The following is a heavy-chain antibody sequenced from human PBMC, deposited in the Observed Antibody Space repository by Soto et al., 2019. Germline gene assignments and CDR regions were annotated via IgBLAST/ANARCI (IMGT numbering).Heavy chain of an antibody. CDR3: VKDRGYGGYENCFDS. Sequence: GESLKISCAASGFPFSSYDMSWVRQAPGQGLEWVSSSTGSGTTYYADSVQGRFTISRDNSENTLYLQMTSLRVEDTAVYYCVKDRGYGGYENCFDSWGQGTLVTVSS. J-gene: IGHJ5*01. CDR2: STGSGTT. V-gene: IGHV3-23*01. CDR1: GFPFSSYD. D-gene: IGHD5-12*01.